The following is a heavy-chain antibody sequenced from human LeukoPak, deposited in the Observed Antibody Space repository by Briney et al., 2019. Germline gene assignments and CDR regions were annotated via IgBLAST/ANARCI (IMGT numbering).Heavy chain of an antibody. Sequence: AGGSLRLSCAASGFALSAYWMNWVRQAPGKGLQWLANIKQDGTVQHYVDSVKGRFPISRDNAKNSLFLQMNSLRAEDTALYYCARDYTATGAMDVWGQGTTVTVS. J-gene: IGHJ6*02. CDR2: IKQDGTVQ. V-gene: IGHV3-7*01. D-gene: IGHD2-21*02. CDR1: GFALSAYW. CDR3: ARDYTATGAMDV.